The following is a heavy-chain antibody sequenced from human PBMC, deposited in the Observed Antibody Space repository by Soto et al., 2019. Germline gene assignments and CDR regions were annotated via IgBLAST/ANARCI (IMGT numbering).Heavy chain of an antibody. V-gene: IGHV3-74*01. CDR3: TSDTFGLRDT. CDR1: VFTFAFYW. Sequence: GGTLRPSCAAPVFTFAFYWMHWVRQTPGKGLVWVSRINPEGTTTNYADSVEGRFTISRDNAKSALYLQMNSLSAEDTAIYYCTSDTFGLRDTWGQGTLVTVSS. D-gene: IGHD3-16*01. CDR2: INPEGTTT. J-gene: IGHJ5*02.